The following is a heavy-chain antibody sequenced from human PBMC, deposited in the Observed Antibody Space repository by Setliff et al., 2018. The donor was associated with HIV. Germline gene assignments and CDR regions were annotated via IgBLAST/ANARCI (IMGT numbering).Heavy chain of an antibody. Sequence: GASVKVSCKASGYTFTSYGISGVRQAPGQGLEWMGWISAYNGNTNYAQKRQGRVTMTTDTSTSTAYMELRSLRSDDTAVYYCARLSRDGYNGGGWFDPWGQGTLVTVSS. J-gene: IGHJ5*02. V-gene: IGHV1-18*01. CDR3: ARLSRDGYNGGGWFDP. CDR2: ISAYNGNT. CDR1: GYTFTSYG. D-gene: IGHD2-21*01.